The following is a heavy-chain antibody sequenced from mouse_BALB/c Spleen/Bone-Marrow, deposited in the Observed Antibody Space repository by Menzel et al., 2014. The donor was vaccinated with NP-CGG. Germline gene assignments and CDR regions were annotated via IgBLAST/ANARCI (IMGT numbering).Heavy chain of an antibody. CDR3: AIRGDISGYGFAY. D-gene: IGHD3-2*01. V-gene: IGHV1-63*02. CDR2: IYPGGGYT. CDR1: GYTFTNYW. J-gene: IGHJ3*01. Sequence: VQLQQSGAELVRPGTSVKMSCKASGYTFTNYWIGWIKQRPGHGLEWIGDIYPGGGYTNYNEKFQGKATLTADTSSSTAHMQLSSLTSEDSAIFDCAIRGDISGYGFAYWGQGTLVTVSA.